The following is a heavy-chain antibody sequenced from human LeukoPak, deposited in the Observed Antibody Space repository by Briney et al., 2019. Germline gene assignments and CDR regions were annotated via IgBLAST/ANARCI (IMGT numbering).Heavy chain of an antibody. CDR2: ISSSRDTI. V-gene: IGHV3-48*04. J-gene: IGHJ3*02. CDR1: GFTFGSWR. CDR3: AREWYYGSSAYYAYAFDI. Sequence: PGGSLRLSCAGYGFTFGSWRMNWVRQAPGKGLEWVSYISSSRDTIYYADSVKGRFTISRDNAKSSLYLQMNSLRADDTAVYYCAREWYYGSSAYYAYAFDIWGQGTMVTVSS. D-gene: IGHD3-22*01.